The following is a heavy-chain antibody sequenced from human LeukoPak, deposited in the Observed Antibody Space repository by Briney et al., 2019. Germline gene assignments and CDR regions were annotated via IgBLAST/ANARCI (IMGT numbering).Heavy chain of an antibody. CDR3: ARSGIPVTGIDEIDF. CDR2: IGIGGDT. D-gene: IGHD6-19*01. J-gene: IGHJ4*02. CDR1: GFTFRSYD. Sequence: PGGSLRLSCAASGFTFRSYDMHWVRQGTGKGLEWVSAIGIGGDTHYIDSVKGRFTISRENAKNYLYFQMDNLRAGDTAVYYCARSGIPVTGIDEIDFWGQGTLVTVAS. V-gene: IGHV3-13*01.